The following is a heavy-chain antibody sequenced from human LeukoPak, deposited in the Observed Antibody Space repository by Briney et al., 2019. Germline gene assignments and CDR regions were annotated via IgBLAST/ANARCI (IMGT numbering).Heavy chain of an antibody. J-gene: IGHJ6*02. Sequence: GGSLRLSCAASGLTFSDYYMSWIRQAPGKGLEWVSYISSSGSTIYYADSVKGRFTISRDNAKNSLYLQMNSLRAEDTAVYYCARGEMATIGSYYYYGMDVWGQGTTVTVSS. CDR2: ISSSGSTI. D-gene: IGHD5-12*01. CDR1: GLTFSDYY. CDR3: ARGEMATIGSYYYYGMDV. V-gene: IGHV3-11*01.